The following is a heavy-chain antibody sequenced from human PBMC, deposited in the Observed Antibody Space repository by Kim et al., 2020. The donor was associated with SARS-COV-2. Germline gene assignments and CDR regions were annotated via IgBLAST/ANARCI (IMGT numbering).Heavy chain of an antibody. J-gene: IGHJ4*02. CDR2: TYYRSKWYN. CDR3: ARGYSGSYSFLR. Sequence: PSSGLGWLGRTYYRSKWYNNYAVSVKSRITINPDTSKNHCSLQLNSVTPEDTAVYYCARGYSGSYSFLRWGQGTLGTVSS. V-gene: IGHV6-1*01. D-gene: IGHD1-26*01.